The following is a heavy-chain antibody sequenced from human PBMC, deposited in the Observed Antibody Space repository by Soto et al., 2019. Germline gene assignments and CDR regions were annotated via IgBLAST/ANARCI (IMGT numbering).Heavy chain of an antibody. CDR3: ARDRAGCGGDCYYYYYYGMDV. V-gene: IGHV1-69*13. Sequence: GASVKVSCKASGGTYSSYAISWVRQAPGQGLERMGGIIPIFGTANYAQKFQGRVTITADESTSTAYMELSSLRSEDTAVYYCARDRAGCGGDCYYYYYYGMDVWGQGTTVTVSS. J-gene: IGHJ6*02. CDR1: GGTYSSYA. CDR2: IIPIFGTA. D-gene: IGHD2-21*02.